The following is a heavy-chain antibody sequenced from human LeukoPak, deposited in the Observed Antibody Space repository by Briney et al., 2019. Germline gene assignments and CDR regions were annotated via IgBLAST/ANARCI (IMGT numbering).Heavy chain of an antibody. D-gene: IGHD6-13*01. CDR3: ARDEDVYSSSYYNY. J-gene: IGHJ4*02. V-gene: IGHV3-74*03. Sequence: GGSLRLPCAASGFSSSRYWMHWVRQAPGKGLVWVSRINSDGSITTYADSVKGRFTISRDNAKNTLYLQMNSLRVEDTAVYYCARDEDVYSSSYYNYWGQGTLVTVSS. CDR1: GFSSSRYW. CDR2: INSDGSIT.